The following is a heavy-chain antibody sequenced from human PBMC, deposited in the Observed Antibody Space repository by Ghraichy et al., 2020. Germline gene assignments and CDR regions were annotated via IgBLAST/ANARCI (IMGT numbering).Heavy chain of an antibody. CDR1: GFTFSSYA. CDR2: ISGSGGST. J-gene: IGHJ3*02. V-gene: IGHV3-23*01. CDR3: AKLAGSRFLEWSLDAFDI. D-gene: IGHD3-3*01. Sequence: GGSLRLSCAASGFTFSSYAMSWVRQAPGKGLEWVSAISGSGGSTYYADSVKGRFTISRDNSKNTLYLQMNSLRAEDTAVYYCAKLAGSRFLEWSLDAFDIWGQGTMVTVSS.